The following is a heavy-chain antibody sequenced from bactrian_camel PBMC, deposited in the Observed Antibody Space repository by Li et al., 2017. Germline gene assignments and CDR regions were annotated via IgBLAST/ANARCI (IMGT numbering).Heavy chain of an antibody. CDR1: ANTFGTKR. V-gene: IGHV3S1*01. D-gene: IGHD2*01. CDR2: IYPGRFRT. CDR3: AADPDVSRGFWFRPDQYAD. J-gene: IGHJ4*01. Sequence: HVQLVESGAGSVQAGGSLRLSCAASANTFGTKRVTWFRQGPGKEREGVASIYPGRFRTYYADSVKGRFSMSEDNAKNTVYLQMDSLKPEDTAMYYCAADPDVSRGFWFRPDQYADWGQGTQVTVS.